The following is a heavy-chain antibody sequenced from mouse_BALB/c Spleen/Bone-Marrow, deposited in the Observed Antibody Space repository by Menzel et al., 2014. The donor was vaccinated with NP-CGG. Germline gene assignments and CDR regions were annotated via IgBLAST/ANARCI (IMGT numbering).Heavy chain of an antibody. CDR3: ARRSQGYAMDY. J-gene: IGHJ4*01. Sequence: QVQLKDSGPGLVAPSQSLSITCTVSGFSLTSYGVHWVRQPPGKGLEWLGVIWAGGSTNYNSALMSRLSISKDNSKSQVFLKMNSLQTDDTAMYCCARRSQGYAMDYWGQGTSVTVSS. CDR2: IWAGGST. CDR1: GFSLTSYG. D-gene: IGHD3-2*02. V-gene: IGHV2-9*02.